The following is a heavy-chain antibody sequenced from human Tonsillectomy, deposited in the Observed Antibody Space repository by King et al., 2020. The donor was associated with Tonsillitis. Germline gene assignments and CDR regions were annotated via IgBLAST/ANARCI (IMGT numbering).Heavy chain of an antibody. CDR2: IYYSGST. D-gene: IGHD6-19*01. CDR3: ARHTGSGWYTLDY. V-gene: IGHV4-59*08. Sequence: QLQESGPGLVKPSETLSLTCTVSGGSISSYYWSWIRQPPGKGLEWIGYIYYSGSTNYNPSLKSRVTISVDTSKNQFPLKLSSVTAADTAVYYCARHTGSGWYTLDYWGQGTLVTVSS. J-gene: IGHJ4*02. CDR1: GGSISSYY.